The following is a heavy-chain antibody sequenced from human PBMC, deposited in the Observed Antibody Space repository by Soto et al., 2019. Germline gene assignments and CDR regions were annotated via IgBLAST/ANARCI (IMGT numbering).Heavy chain of an antibody. CDR2: INPKSGAT. Sequence: QLVQSGAEVKRPGASVKVSCKASGYNLIGFYMHWVREAPGQGLEWMGWINPKSGATNYAQKFQGKVTLTRDTSINTAYMELSSLTSADTAIYYCARWGTEGRVSPPTEVDLWGRGTLVTVSS. D-gene: IGHD3-16*01. V-gene: IGHV1-2*02. CDR3: ARWGTEGRVSPPTEVDL. CDR1: GYNLIGFY. J-gene: IGHJ2*01.